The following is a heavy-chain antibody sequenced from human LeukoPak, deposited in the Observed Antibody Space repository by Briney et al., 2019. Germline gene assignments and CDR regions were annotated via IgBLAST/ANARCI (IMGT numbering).Heavy chain of an antibody. CDR3: ARDPLQVYGRNYYYYSYMDV. Sequence: SVKVSCKASGGTFSSYAISWVRQAPGQGLEWMGGIIPIFGTANYAQKFQGRVTITADKSTSTAYMELSSLRSEDTAVYYCARDPLQVYGRNYYYYSYMDVWGKGTTVTVSS. D-gene: IGHD2-8*01. CDR1: GGTFSSYA. CDR2: IIPIFGTA. V-gene: IGHV1-69*06. J-gene: IGHJ6*03.